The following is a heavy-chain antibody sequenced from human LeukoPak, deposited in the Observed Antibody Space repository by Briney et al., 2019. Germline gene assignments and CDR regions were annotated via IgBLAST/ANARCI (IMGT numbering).Heavy chain of an antibody. Sequence: SGSLSLTCTVSGGSISSYYWSWIRQPPGRGLGWIGYIYYSGSTNYNPSLKSRVTISVDTSKNQFSLKLSSVTAAATAVYYCARFTRGPENHFDYWGQGTLVTVSS. CDR1: GGSISSYY. J-gene: IGHJ4*02. V-gene: IGHV4-59*01. CDR2: IYYSGST. CDR3: ARFTRGPENHFDY. D-gene: IGHD3-10*01.